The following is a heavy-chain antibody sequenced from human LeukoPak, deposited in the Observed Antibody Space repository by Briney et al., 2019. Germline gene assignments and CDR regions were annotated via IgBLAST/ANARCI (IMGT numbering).Heavy chain of an antibody. Sequence: ASVKVSCKASGYTFTSYDMEWVRQAPGQGLEWMGIINPSSGSTTYAQQFQGRVTMTRDTSTSTVYMELSSLRSEGTAVYYCTGDRGGHWFDYWGQGTLVTVSS. CDR2: INPSSGST. CDR1: GYTFTSYD. V-gene: IGHV1-46*03. J-gene: IGHJ4*02. CDR3: TGDRGGHWFDY. D-gene: IGHD2-21*02.